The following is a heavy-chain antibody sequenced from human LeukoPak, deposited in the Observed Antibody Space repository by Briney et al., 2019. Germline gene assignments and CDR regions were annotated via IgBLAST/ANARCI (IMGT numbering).Heavy chain of an antibody. D-gene: IGHD3-10*01. CDR1: GFTFSSYG. J-gene: IGHJ4*02. CDR3: AKDVDPFGSGSYVEGFDY. V-gene: IGHV3-30*18. Sequence: GGSLRLSCAAFGFTFSSYGMHWVRQAPGKGLEWVAVISFDASNKYYADSVKGRFTISRDNSKNTLYLQMNSLRAEDTAVYYCAKDVDPFGSGSYVEGFDYWGQGTLVTVSS. CDR2: ISFDASNK.